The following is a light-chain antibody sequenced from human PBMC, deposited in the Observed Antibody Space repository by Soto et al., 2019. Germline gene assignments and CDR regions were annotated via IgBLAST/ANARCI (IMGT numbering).Light chain of an antibody. J-gene: IGKJ1*01. V-gene: IGKV3-15*01. Sequence: EILLTQYPATLSLSPGERATLSCRASQSVGSDLAWYQQNPGQAPRLLIYGASTRATGTPARFSGSGSGTEFTLTISSLQSEDFAVYYCQQYNNWPWTFGQGTKVDIK. CDR2: GAS. CDR3: QQYNNWPWT. CDR1: QSVGSD.